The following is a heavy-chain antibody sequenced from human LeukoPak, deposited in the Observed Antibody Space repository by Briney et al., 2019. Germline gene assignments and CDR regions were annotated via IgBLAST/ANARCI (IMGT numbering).Heavy chain of an antibody. Sequence: SETLSLTCTVSGGSISSGNYYWSWIRQPPGKGLEWIGYIYYSGSTYYSPSLKSRVTISLDTSKNQFSLKLSSVTAADTAVYYCASVSGSHLSWSQGTLVTVSS. CDR2: IYYSGST. CDR1: GGSISSGNYY. J-gene: IGHJ4*02. D-gene: IGHD1-26*01. CDR3: ASVSGSHLS. V-gene: IGHV4-30-4*08.